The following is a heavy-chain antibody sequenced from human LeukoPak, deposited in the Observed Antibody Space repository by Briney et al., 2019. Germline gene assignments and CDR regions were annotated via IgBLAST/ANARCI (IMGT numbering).Heavy chain of an antibody. CDR3: ARDRSVTPISYFDY. V-gene: IGHV4-38-2*02. CDR2: NYHSGST. Sequence: PSETLSLTCTVSGYSISSGYYWGWIRQPPGKGPEWIGRNYHSGSTYFNPSLKSRFTISVDTSKKQFSLNLSSVTASDTAVYYCARDRSVTPISYFDYWGQGTLVTVSS. CDR1: GYSISSGYY. D-gene: IGHD1-14*01. J-gene: IGHJ4*02.